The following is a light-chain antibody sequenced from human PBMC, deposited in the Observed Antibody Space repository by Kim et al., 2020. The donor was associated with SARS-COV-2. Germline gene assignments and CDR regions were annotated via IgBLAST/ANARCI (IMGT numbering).Light chain of an antibody. Sequence: GQSVTMSCTGTSSDVGSYNYVSWYQQHPGKATKFIIYDVNKRPSGVPDRFSGSKSANTASLTISGLQAEDEADYYCCSYAGSYSWVFGGGTQLTVL. CDR2: DVN. V-gene: IGLV2-11*01. J-gene: IGLJ3*02. CDR1: SSDVGSYNY. CDR3: CSYAGSYSWV.